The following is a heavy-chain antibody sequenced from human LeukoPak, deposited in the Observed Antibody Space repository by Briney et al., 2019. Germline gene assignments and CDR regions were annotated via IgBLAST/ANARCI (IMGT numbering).Heavy chain of an antibody. V-gene: IGHV7-4-1*02. J-gene: IGHJ4*02. D-gene: IGHD3-10*01. Sequence: ASVKVSCKASGYTFTGYYMHWVRQAPGQGLEWMGWINTNTGNPTYAQGFTGRFVFSLDTSVSTAYLQISSLKAEDTAVYYCARDLIWFGDPLSGFDYWGQGTLVTVSS. CDR1: GYTFTGYY. CDR3: ARDLIWFGDPLSGFDY. CDR2: INTNTGNP.